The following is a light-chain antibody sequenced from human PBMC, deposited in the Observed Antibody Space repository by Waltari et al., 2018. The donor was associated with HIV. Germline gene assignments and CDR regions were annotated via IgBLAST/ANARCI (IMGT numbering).Light chain of an antibody. CDR2: SND. CDR1: RSNIGSNS. V-gene: IGLV1-44*01. CDR3: SAWDDNLNAL. Sequence: QSVLIQPPSASGTPGQRVTISCSGRRSNIGSNSVNWYQQFPGTAPKLLIYSNDRRPAGFPDRFSGSNSGTSASLVINGLQPEDEADYYCSAWDDNLNALFGGGTKLTVL. J-gene: IGLJ2*01.